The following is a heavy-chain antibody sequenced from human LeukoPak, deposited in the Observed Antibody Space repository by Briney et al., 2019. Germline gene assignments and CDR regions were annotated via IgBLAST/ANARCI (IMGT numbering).Heavy chain of an antibody. CDR2: IKSKAGGGTT. J-gene: IGHJ4*02. CDR1: GFTFCDYL. D-gene: IGHD3-3*01. CDR3: SRDSHYDFWRGYYNPLPSLEY. V-gene: IGHV3-49*04. Sequence: PGRSLRLSCITSGFTFCDYLITWVRQAPGKGLEWVGFIKSKAGGGTTEYAASVKGRFTISRDDSKSIASLQMNNLKSEDTAVYYCSRDSHYDFWRGYYNPLPSLEYWGQGTLVIVSS.